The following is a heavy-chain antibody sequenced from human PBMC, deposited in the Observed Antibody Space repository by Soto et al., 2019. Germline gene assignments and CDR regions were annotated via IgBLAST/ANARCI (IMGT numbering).Heavy chain of an antibody. CDR3: AHRSYNNYLDY. Sequence: QITLKESGPTLVKPTQTLTLTCTFSGFSISTSGVGVGWIRQPPGKALEWLTLISWDDDKRYSPSLKSRLTITKDTSKNQVVLTITNMDPVDTATYYCAHRSYNNYLDYWGQGTLVTVSS. CDR2: ISWDDDK. CDR1: GFSISTSGVG. V-gene: IGHV2-5*02. J-gene: IGHJ4*02. D-gene: IGHD1-26*01.